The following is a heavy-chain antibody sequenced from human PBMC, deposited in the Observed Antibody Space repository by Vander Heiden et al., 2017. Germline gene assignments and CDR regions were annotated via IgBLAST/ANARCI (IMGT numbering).Heavy chain of an antibody. CDR2: INPNSGGT. D-gene: IGHD3-22*01. Sequence: VQLVQSGAEVKKPGASVKVSCKASGYTFTGYYMHWVRQPPGQGLEWMGWINPNSGGTNYAQKFQGRGTMTRDTSISTAYMELSRLRSDDTAVYYCARERKIRLNPQYYYDSSGYYYYFDYWGQGTLVTVSS. CDR1: GYTFTGYY. CDR3: ARERKIRLNPQYYYDSSGYYYYFDY. V-gene: IGHV1-2*02. J-gene: IGHJ4*02.